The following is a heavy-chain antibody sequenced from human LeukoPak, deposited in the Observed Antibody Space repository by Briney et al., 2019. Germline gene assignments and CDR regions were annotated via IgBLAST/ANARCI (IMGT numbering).Heavy chain of an antibody. D-gene: IGHD3-10*01. V-gene: IGHV1-8*01. CDR1: GFTFTSYD. CDR3: ARGVAGGSVPPFDY. Sequence: PGGSLRLSCAASGFTFTSYDINWVRQATGQGLEWMGWMNPNSGNTGYAQKFQGRVTMTRNTSISTAYMELSSLRSEDTAVYYCARGVAGGSVPPFDYWGQGTLVTVSS. CDR2: MNPNSGNT. J-gene: IGHJ4*02.